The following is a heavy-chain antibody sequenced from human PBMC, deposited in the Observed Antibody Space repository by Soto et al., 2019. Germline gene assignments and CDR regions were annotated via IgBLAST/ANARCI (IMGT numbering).Heavy chain of an antibody. CDR1: GFTFSSYA. CDR2: ISYDGSNK. D-gene: IGHD5-12*01. J-gene: IGHJ4*02. V-gene: IGHV3-30-3*01. CDR3: SRALIRDGYNYYFDY. Sequence: GGSLRLSCAASGFTFSSYAMHWVRQAPGKGLEWVAVISYDGSNKYYADSVKGQFTISRDNSKNTLYLQMNSLRAEDTAVYYYSRALIRDGYNYYFDYWGQGTLVTVSS.